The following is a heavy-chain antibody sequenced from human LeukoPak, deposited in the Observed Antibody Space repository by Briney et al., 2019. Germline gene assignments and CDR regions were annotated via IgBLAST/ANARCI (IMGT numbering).Heavy chain of an antibody. J-gene: IGHJ3*02. V-gene: IGHV1-2*06. Sequence: ASVKVSCKASGYTFTGYHIHWVRQAPGQGLEWMGRINPYSGDTNFAQKFQGRVTMTRDTSITTAYMDLSSLTPDDTAVYFCARAGYCGGDCYSGAFDIWGQGTMVTVSS. CDR3: ARAGYCGGDCYSGAFDI. CDR2: INPYSGDT. D-gene: IGHD2-21*02. CDR1: GYTFTGYH.